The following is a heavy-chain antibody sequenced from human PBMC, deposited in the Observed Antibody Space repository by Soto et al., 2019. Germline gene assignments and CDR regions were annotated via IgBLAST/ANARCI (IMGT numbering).Heavy chain of an antibody. CDR2: ISGSGDST. V-gene: IGHV3-23*01. D-gene: IGHD2-15*01. J-gene: IGHJ6*02. Sequence: PGGSLRLSCAASGFTFSTYAMNWVRQAPGKGLEWVSGISGSGDSTYYADSVKGRFTVSRDNSKNTLYLQMNSLRAEDTAVYYCARDSWQWCSGGSCPYGMDVWGQGTTVTVSS. CDR1: GFTFSTYA. CDR3: ARDSWQWCSGGSCPYGMDV.